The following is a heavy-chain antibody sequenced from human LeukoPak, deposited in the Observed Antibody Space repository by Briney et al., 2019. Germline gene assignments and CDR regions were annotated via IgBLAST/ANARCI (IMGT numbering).Heavy chain of an antibody. J-gene: IGHJ6*02. CDR2: INPNSAGT. CDR1: GYTFSDNY. V-gene: IGHV1-2*02. Sequence: ASVKVSCKASGYTFSDNYVHWVRQAPGQGLEWLGWINPNSAGTNYAQKFQGRVTMTRDTSITTAYMELTRLRSDDTAVYYCARDRDGMDVWGQRTTVTVSS. D-gene: IGHD3-10*01. CDR3: ARDRDGMDV.